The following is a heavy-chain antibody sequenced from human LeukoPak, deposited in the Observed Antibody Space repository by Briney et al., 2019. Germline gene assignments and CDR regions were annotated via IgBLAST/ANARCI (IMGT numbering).Heavy chain of an antibody. Sequence: GASVKVSCKASGYTFTSYGISWVRQAPGQGLEWMGWISAYNGNTNYAQKLQGRVTMTTDTSTSTAYMELKSLRSDDTAVYYCARAIVVAGTSNNWFDPWGQGTLVTVSS. CDR3: ARAIVVAGTSNNWFDP. V-gene: IGHV1-18*01. CDR1: GYTFTSYG. D-gene: IGHD6-19*01. CDR2: ISAYNGNT. J-gene: IGHJ5*02.